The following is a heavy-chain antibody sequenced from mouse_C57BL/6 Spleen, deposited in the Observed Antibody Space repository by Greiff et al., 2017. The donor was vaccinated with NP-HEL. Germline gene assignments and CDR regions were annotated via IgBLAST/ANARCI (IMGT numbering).Heavy chain of an antibody. CDR2: INPGSGGT. D-gene: IGHD2-14*01. V-gene: IGHV1-54*01. CDR1: GYAFTNYL. J-gene: IGHJ3*01. Sequence: VQLQESGAELVRPGTSVKVSCKASGYAFTNYLIEWVKQRPGQGLEWIGVINPGSGGTNYNEKFKGKATLTADKSSSTAYMQLSSLTSEDSAVYFCARGGYFSWFAYWGQGTLVTVSA. CDR3: ARGGYFSWFAY.